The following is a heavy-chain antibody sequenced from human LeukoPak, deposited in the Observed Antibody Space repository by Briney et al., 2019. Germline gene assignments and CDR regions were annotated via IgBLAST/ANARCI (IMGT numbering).Heavy chain of an antibody. CDR1: GGSFSGYY. CDR2: INRSGST. D-gene: IGHD3-10*01. V-gene: IGHV4-34*01. J-gene: IGHJ4*02. Sequence: PSETLSLTCAVYGGSFSGYYWSWIRQPPGKGLEWIGEINRSGSTNYNPSLKSRVTISVDTSRNQFSLKLSSVTAADTAVYYCARGISRYYYGSGSYYKNTYYFDYWGQGTLVTVSS. CDR3: ARGISRYYYGSGSYYKNTYYFDY.